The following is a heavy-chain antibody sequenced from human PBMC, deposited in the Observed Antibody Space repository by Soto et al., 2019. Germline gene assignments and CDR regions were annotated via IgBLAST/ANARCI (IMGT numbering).Heavy chain of an antibody. J-gene: IGHJ5*02. D-gene: IGHD6-6*01. V-gene: IGHV5-10-1*01. Sequence: PGESLKISCRGSGYSFTRYWINLVRPMPGKGAEWMGRIDPNDSYTNYSPSFQGHVTITADKSISTAYLQCSSMTASDTAMDYCARRLNLEQLAPWGQGTLVTVSS. CDR2: IDPNDSYT. CDR3: ARRLNLEQLAP. CDR1: GYSFTRYW.